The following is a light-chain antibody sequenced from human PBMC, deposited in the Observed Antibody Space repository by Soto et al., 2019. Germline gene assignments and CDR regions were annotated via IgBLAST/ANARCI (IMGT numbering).Light chain of an antibody. V-gene: IGLV1-40*01. CDR2: SNN. Sequence: QLVLTQPPSVSGAPGQRVIISCTGSSSNIGTGYDVHWYQHLPGTAPKLLIYSNNNRPSGVPDRFSGSRSGTSASLAITGLQAEDEADYYCQSYDSSLSGSYVFGTGTKLTVL. J-gene: IGLJ1*01. CDR3: QSYDSSLSGSYV. CDR1: SSNIGTGYD.